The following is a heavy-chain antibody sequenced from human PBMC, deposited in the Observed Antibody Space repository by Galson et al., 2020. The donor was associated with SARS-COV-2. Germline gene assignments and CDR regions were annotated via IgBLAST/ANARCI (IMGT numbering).Heavy chain of an antibody. Sequence: SVKVSCKASGGTFSNYAISWVRQAPGQGLLWMGRIIPLFGMIKYEHSFQDRVTITADKSTSTAYMELSSLTPEDTAIYYCARHGDREIGEALGAVVNPYYFDDWGQGTQVTVSS. D-gene: IGHD3-10*01. CDR3: ARHGDREIGEALGAVVNPYYFDD. J-gene: IGHJ4*02. V-gene: IGHV1-69*04. CDR1: GGTFSNYA. CDR2: IIPLFGMI.